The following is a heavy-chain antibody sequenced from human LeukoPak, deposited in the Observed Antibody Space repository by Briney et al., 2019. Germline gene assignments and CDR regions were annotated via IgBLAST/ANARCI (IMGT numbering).Heavy chain of an antibody. V-gene: IGHV1-2*06. Sequence: GASVKVSCKASGYTFTGYYMHWVRQAPGQGLEWMGRIYPNSGGTNYAQKFQGRFTMTRDTSISTIYMELSRLGSDDTAVYYCAREGCSSTTCLTNRFDPWGQGTLVTVSS. D-gene: IGHD2/OR15-2a*01. CDR1: GYTFTGYY. CDR2: IYPNSGGT. J-gene: IGHJ5*02. CDR3: AREGCSSTTCLTNRFDP.